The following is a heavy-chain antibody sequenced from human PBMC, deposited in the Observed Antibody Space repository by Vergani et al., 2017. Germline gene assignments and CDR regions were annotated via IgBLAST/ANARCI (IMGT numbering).Heavy chain of an antibody. Sequence: QVQLVQSGAEVKKPGASVKVSCKASGYTFTSYYMHWVRQAPGQGLEWMGIINPSGGSTSYAQKFQGRVTMTRDTSTSTVYMELSRLRSDDTAVYYCARDLGQNWPLGYWGQGTLVTVSS. CDR1: GYTFTSYY. V-gene: IGHV1-46*01. CDR2: INPSGGST. D-gene: IGHD1-1*01. J-gene: IGHJ4*02. CDR3: ARDLGQNWPLGY.